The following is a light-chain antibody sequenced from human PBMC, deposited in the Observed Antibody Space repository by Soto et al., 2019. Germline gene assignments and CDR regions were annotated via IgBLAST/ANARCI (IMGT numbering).Light chain of an antibody. V-gene: IGLV2-14*01. CDR3: NSYTSGSTRVL. CDR2: EVS. J-gene: IGLJ2*01. Sequence: QSALTQPASVSGSPGQSITISCTGTSSDIGGYNYVSWYQQHPGKAPKLMIYEVSNRPSGISNRFSGSKSGNTASLTISGLPAEDEADYYCNSYTSGSTRVLFGGGTQLTVL. CDR1: SSDIGGYNY.